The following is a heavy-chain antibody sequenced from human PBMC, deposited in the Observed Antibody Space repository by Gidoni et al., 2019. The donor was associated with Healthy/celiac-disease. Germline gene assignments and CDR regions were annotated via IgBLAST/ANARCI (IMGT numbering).Heavy chain of an antibody. CDR3: ARVGYYGSGSKNYNYGMDV. CDR2: ISSSSSY. Sequence: EVQLVESGGGLVKPGGSLRLSCAASGFTFSSYSMNWVRQAPGKGLEWVSSISSSSSYIDNAKNSLYLQMNSLRAEDTAVYYCARVGYYGSGSKNYNYGMDVWGQGTTVTVSS. D-gene: IGHD3-10*01. J-gene: IGHJ6*02. V-gene: IGHV3-21*01. CDR1: GFTFSSYS.